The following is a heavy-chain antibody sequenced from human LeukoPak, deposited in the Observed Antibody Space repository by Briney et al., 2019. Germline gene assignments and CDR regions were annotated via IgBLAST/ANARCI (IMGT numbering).Heavy chain of an antibody. J-gene: IGHJ4*02. CDR1: GFTFSSCA. CDR3: AKGGPYYDESGNN. V-gene: IGHV3-30*18. Sequence: GGSLRLSCAASGFTFSSCAMHWVRQAPGKGLEWVAVISYDGSNKYYADSVKGRFTISRDNSKNTLYLQINSLRAEETAVYYCAKGGPYYDESGNNWGQGTLVTVSS. CDR2: ISYDGSNK. D-gene: IGHD3-3*01.